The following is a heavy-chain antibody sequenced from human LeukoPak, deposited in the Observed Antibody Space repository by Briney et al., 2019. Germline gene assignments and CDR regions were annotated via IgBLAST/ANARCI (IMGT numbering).Heavy chain of an antibody. CDR3: ARVFRGPGWFDP. V-gene: IGHV4-34*01. D-gene: IGHD3-10*01. CDR2: INHSGST. J-gene: IGHJ5*02. Sequence: SETLSLTCAVYGGSFSGYYWSWIRQPPGKGLEWIGEINHSGSTNYNPTLKSRVTISVDTSKNQFSLKLSSVTAADTAVYYCARVFRGPGWFDPWGQGTLVTVSS. CDR1: GGSFSGYY.